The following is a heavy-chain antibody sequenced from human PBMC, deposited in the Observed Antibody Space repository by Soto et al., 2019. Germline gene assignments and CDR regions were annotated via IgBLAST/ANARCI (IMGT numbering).Heavy chain of an antibody. V-gene: IGHV4-4*07. Sequence: QVQLQESGPGLVKPSETLSLSCTVSGDSFSNYYCNWVRKSAGKGLEWIGRIYPTGSTTHNPSLKSRLTMSVDTSKNQFSLRLTSMTAADTAVYYCATGRSEVVPGAMDTWGQGTLVTVSS. CDR2: IYPTGST. J-gene: IGHJ5*02. CDR3: ATGRSEVVPGAMDT. CDR1: GDSFSNYY. D-gene: IGHD2-2*01.